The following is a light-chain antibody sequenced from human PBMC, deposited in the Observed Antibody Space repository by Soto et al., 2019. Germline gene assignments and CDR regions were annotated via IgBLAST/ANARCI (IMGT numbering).Light chain of an antibody. J-gene: IGKJ5*01. V-gene: IGKV1-39*01. CDR1: QPISFY. Sequence: DIQMTQSPPSLSSSGADRDSLPCRASQPISFYLNWYQQTRGNAPKVLIYAASNLQTGVPSRFSGSGSGTDFTLTINSLQAEDFETYSCQQSYRTPITFGQGTRLEIK. CDR2: AAS. CDR3: QQSYRTPIT.